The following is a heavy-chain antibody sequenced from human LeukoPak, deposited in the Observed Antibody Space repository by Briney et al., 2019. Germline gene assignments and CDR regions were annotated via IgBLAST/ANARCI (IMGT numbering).Heavy chain of an antibody. CDR1: GFTFSSYG. Sequence: GESLRLSCAASGFTFSSYGMHWVRQAPGKGLEWVAVIWYDGSNRYYADSVKGRFTISRDNSKNTLYLQMNSLRAEDTAVYYCARLWSTTIDYWGQGTLVTVSS. V-gene: IGHV3-33*01. D-gene: IGHD5/OR15-5a*01. CDR3: ARLWSTTIDY. CDR2: IWYDGSNR. J-gene: IGHJ4*02.